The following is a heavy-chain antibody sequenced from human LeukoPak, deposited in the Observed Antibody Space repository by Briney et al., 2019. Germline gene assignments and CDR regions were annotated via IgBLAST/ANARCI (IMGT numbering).Heavy chain of an antibody. V-gene: IGHV4-31*03. J-gene: IGHJ6*02. CDR1: GGSISSGGYY. D-gene: IGHD2-2*01. Sequence: PSETLSLTCTVSGGSISSGGYYWSWIRQHPGKGLEWIGYIYYSGSTYYNPSLKSRVTISVDTSKNQFSLKLSSVTAADTVVYYCARGRVVVVPAALGETVTIHYGMDVWCQGTTVTVSS. CDR2: IYYSGST. CDR3: ARGRVVVVPAALGETVTIHYGMDV.